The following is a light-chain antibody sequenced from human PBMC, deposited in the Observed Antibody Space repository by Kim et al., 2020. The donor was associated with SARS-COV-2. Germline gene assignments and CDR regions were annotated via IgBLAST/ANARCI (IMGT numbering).Light chain of an antibody. CDR3: SSYTSNSTWV. CDR1: SSDVGGYNY. CDR2: DVS. J-gene: IGLJ3*02. Sequence: GHSITISFTGTSSDVGGYNYVSWYQQHPGKAPKLMIYDVSKRPSGVSNRFSGSKSGNTASLTISGLQAEDEADYYCSSYTSNSTWVFGGGTQLTVL. V-gene: IGLV2-14*04.